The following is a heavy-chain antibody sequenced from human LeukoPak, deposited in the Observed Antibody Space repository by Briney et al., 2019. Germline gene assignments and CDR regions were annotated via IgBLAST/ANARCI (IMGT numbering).Heavy chain of an antibody. CDR3: ARDRSGSFYDY. CDR2: IYYSGST. Sequence: PSETLSLTCTVSGGSISSSSYYWGWIRQPPGKGLEWIGSIYYSGSTYYNPSLKSRVTMSVDMSKNQFSLKLTSMIAADTAIYYCARDRSGSFYDYWGQGTLVTVSS. V-gene: IGHV4-39*07. J-gene: IGHJ4*02. D-gene: IGHD1-26*01. CDR1: GGSISSSSYY.